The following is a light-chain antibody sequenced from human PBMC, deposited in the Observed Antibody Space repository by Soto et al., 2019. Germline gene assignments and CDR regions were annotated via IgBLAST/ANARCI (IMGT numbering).Light chain of an antibody. CDR3: SSYRGSNNFV. CDR1: SSNIGAEYD. J-gene: IGLJ1*01. CDR2: GDN. V-gene: IGLV1-40*01. Sequence: QSVLTQPPSVSGAPGQRVAISCTGSSSNIGAEYDVHWYQQLPGTAPKRLIYGDNNRPSGVPDRFSGSKSGTSASLAITGLQPEDEAHYYCSSYRGSNNFVFGSGTKV.